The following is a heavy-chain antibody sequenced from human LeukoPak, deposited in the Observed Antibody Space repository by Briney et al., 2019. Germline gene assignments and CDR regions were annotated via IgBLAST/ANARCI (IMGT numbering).Heavy chain of an antibody. D-gene: IGHD2-2*01. V-gene: IGHV3-23*01. J-gene: IGHJ6*02. Sequence: GGSLRLSCAASGFTFSSYAMSWVRQAPGKGLEWVSAISGSGGSTYYADSVKGRFTNSRDNSKNMLYLQINSLRAEDTAVYYCATQLGYYYYYGMDVWGQGTTVTVSS. CDR1: GFTFSSYA. CDR2: ISGSGGST. CDR3: ATQLGYYYYYGMDV.